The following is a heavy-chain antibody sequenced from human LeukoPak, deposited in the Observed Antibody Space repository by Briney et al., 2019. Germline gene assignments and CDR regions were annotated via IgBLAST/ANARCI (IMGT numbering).Heavy chain of an antibody. D-gene: IGHD3-16*01. Sequence: GGSLRLSCGASGFTFSTYAMSWVRQAPGKGLEWVSAFSGSGGNTYYADSVKGRFTFSRDNSKNTLYLQMNSLRAEDTAVYYCARKGGITYYFDYWGQGTLVIVSS. J-gene: IGHJ4*02. CDR2: FSGSGGNT. CDR1: GFTFSTYA. V-gene: IGHV3-23*01. CDR3: ARKGGITYYFDY.